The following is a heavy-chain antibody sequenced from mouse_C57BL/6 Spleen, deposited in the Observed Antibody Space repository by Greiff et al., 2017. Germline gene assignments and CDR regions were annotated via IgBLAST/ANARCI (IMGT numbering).Heavy chain of an antibody. D-gene: IGHD4-1*01. J-gene: IGHJ3*01. CDR1: GYTFTSYW. CDR2: IDPSDSYT. V-gene: IGHV1-50*01. Sequence: VQLQQPGAELVKPGASVKLSCKASGYTFTSYWMQWVKQRPGQGLEWIGEIDPSDSYTNYNQKFKGKATLTVDTSSSTAYMQLSSLTSEDSAVYYCARGGTGTGAYSGQGTLVTVSA. CDR3: ARGGTGTGAY.